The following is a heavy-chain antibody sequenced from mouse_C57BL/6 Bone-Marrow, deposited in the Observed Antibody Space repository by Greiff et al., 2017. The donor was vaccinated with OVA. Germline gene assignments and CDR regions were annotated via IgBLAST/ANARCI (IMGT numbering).Heavy chain of an antibody. J-gene: IGHJ2*01. CDR2: ISDGGSYT. D-gene: IGHD2-1*01. Sequence: EVQLVESGGGLVKPGGSLKLSCAASGFTFSSYAMSWVRQTPEKRLEWVATISDGGSYTYYPDNVKGRFTISRDNAKNNLYLQMSHLKSEDTAMYYCARTLLPVFDYWGQGTTLTVSS. CDR1: GFTFSSYA. V-gene: IGHV5-4*01. CDR3: ARTLLPVFDY.